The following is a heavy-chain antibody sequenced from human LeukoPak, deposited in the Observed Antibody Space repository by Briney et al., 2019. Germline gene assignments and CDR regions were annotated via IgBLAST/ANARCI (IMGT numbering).Heavy chain of an antibody. Sequence: GGSLRLPCAASGFTFDDYAMHWVRQAPGKGLEWVSGISWNSGYIGYADSVKGRFTISRDNAKNSLYLQMNSLRAEETALYYCAKDMTTVIGAFDMWGQGTMVTVSS. V-gene: IGHV3-9*01. CDR3: AKDMTTVIGAFDM. CDR1: GFTFDDYA. J-gene: IGHJ3*02. D-gene: IGHD4-17*01. CDR2: ISWNSGYI.